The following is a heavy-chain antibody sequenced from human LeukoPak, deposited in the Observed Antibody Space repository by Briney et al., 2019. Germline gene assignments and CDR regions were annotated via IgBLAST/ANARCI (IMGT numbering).Heavy chain of an antibody. CDR1: GFTFSTYA. J-gene: IGHJ6*02. CDR3: ARDLSMYYYYGMDV. Sequence: PGGSLRLSCAASGFTFSTYAMHWVRQAPGKGLEWVAVISYDGNNKHYAGSVRGRFTTSRDNSKNTLSLQMDSLRAEDTAVYYCARDLSMYYYYGMDVWGQGTTVTVSS. V-gene: IGHV3-30-3*01. CDR2: ISYDGNNK.